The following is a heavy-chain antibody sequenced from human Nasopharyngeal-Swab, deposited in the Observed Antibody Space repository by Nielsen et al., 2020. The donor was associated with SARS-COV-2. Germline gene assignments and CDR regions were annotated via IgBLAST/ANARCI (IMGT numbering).Heavy chain of an antibody. CDR1: GGSIINYY. CDR3: AKLVGSTDWFDP. Sequence: GSLRLSCTVSGGSIINYYWSWIRQPPGKGLEWIGYIYNRGSTNYSPSLNSRVTMSVDTSKHQFSLNLSSVSAADTAVYYCAKLVGSTDWFDPWGQGTLVTVSS. J-gene: IGHJ5*02. D-gene: IGHD1-26*01. V-gene: IGHV4-59*08. CDR2: IYNRGST.